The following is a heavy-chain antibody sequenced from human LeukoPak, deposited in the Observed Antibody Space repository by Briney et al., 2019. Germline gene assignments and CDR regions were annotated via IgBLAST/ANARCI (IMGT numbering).Heavy chain of an antibody. D-gene: IGHD3-10*01. CDR3: ARGSPYGSGSSA. J-gene: IGHJ4*02. CDR1: GGTFSSYA. Sequence: SVKVSCKASGGTFSSYAISWVRQAPGQGLEWMGGIIPIFGTANYAQKFQGRVTITTDESTSTAYMELSSLRSEDTAVYYCARGSPYGSGSSAWGQGTLVTVSS. V-gene: IGHV1-69*05. CDR2: IIPIFGTA.